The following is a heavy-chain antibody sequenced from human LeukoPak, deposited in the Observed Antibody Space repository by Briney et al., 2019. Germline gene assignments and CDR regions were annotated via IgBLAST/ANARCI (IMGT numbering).Heavy chain of an antibody. CDR2: ISAYNGNT. D-gene: IGHD2-8*01. Sequence: ASVKLSCKASGYTFTSYGISWVRQAPGQGLEWRGWISAYNGNTNYAQKLQVRVTMTTETSTSTAYMELRRLRSDDTAVYYCARAAGYCTNGVCHTDYWGPGTLVTVSS. V-gene: IGHV1-18*01. J-gene: IGHJ4*02. CDR3: ARAAGYCTNGVCHTDY. CDR1: GYTFTSYG.